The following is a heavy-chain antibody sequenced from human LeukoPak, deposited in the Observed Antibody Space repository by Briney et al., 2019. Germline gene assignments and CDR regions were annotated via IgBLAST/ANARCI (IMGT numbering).Heavy chain of an antibody. CDR1: GGPFSGYY. D-gene: IGHD1-26*01. CDR2: INHSGST. Sequence: SDTLSLTCAVYGGPFSGYYWSWLRQPPGKGLEWIGEINHSGSTNYNPSLKSRVTISVDTSKNQFSLKLSSVTAADTAVYYCARRVGAFDHWGQGTLVTVSS. CDR3: ARRVGAFDH. J-gene: IGHJ4*02. V-gene: IGHV4-34*01.